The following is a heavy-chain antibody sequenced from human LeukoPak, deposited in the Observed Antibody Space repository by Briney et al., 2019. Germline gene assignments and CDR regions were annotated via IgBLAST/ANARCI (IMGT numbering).Heavy chain of an antibody. CDR2: INPNSGGT. CDR3: ARAYYDSSGYYYFDY. CDR1: GDTFTGYY. V-gene: IGHV1-2*04. Sequence: ASLKVSCKASGDTFTGYYMHWVRQAPGQGLEWMGWINPNSGGTNYAQKFQGWVTMTRDTSISTAYMELSRLRSDDTAVYYCARAYYDSSGYYYFDYWGQGTLVTVSS. J-gene: IGHJ4*02. D-gene: IGHD3-22*01.